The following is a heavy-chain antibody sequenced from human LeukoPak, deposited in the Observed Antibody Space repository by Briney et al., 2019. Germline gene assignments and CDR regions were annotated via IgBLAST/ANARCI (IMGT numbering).Heavy chain of an antibody. V-gene: IGHV4-31*03. CDR1: GGSISSGGYY. CDR2: IYYSGST. CDR3: ARVNLAGYYFDY. Sequence: SETLSLTCTVSGGSISSGGYYWSWIRQHPGKGLEWIGHIYYSGSTYYNPSLKSRVTISVDTSKNQFSLKLSSVTAADTAVYYCARVNLAGYYFDYWGQGTLVTVSS. J-gene: IGHJ4*02. D-gene: IGHD3-3*02.